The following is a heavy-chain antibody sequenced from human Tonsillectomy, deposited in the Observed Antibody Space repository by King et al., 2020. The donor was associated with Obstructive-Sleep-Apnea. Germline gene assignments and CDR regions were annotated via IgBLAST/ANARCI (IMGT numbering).Heavy chain of an antibody. J-gene: IGHJ4*02. CDR2: IYHSGST. Sequence: QLQESGPGLVKPSETLSLTCTVSGYSISSGYYWAWIRQPPGKGLGWIGSIYHSGSTYYKSSLKSRVTISLDTSRNQFSLKLRSVTAADTAVYYCARLHSYWGQGTLVTVSS. V-gene: IGHV4-38-2*02. CDR3: ARLHSY. CDR1: GYSISSGYY.